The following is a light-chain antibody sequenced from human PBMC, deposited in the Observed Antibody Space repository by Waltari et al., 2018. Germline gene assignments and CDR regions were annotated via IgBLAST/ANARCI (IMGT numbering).Light chain of an antibody. CDR1: SSDVGGYNY. Sequence: QSALTQPASVSGSPGQSITISCTGTSSDVGGYNYVSWYQQYPGKAPKLMIFDVNSPPSGVSNRVSGSKSGNTASLTISGLQAEDEANYYCSSYTVSSSLVIFGGGTKLTVL. CDR3: SSYTVSSSLVI. CDR2: DVN. V-gene: IGLV2-14*01. J-gene: IGLJ2*01.